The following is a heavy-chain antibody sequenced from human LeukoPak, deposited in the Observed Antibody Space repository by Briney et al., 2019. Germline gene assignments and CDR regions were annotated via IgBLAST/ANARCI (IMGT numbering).Heavy chain of an antibody. J-gene: IGHJ6*03. V-gene: IGHV4-39*07. CDR1: GGSISSSSYY. CDR3: ARADSSGYQAPYYYYYYMDV. Sequence: SETLSLTYTVSGGSISSSSYYWGWIRQPPGKGLEWIGSIYYSGSTNYNPSLKSRVTISVDTSKNQFSLKLSSVTAADTAVYYCARADSSGYQAPYYYYYYMDVWGKGTTVTVSS. D-gene: IGHD3-22*01. CDR2: IYYSGST.